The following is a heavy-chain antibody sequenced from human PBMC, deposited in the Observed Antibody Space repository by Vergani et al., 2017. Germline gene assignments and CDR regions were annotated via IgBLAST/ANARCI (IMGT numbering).Heavy chain of an antibody. J-gene: IGHJ5*02. V-gene: IGHV1-2*02. CDR3: ARGRGAARPWFDP. Sequence: QVQLVQSGSEVKKPGASMKVSCKASGYIFTDYYIHWVRQAPGQGPEWMGWIDTKSGDTSYAQQFQGRVTMTRVPSLRSAYMYLGRLTSDDSAVYYCARGRGAARPWFDPWGQGTLVTVSS. CDR2: IDTKSGDT. D-gene: IGHD6-6*01. CDR1: GYIFTDYY.